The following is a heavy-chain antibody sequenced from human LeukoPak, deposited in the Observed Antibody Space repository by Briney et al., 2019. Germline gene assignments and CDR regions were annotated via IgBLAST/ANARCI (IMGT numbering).Heavy chain of an antibody. D-gene: IGHD4-17*01. CDR3: ARDYPDYGDYGRTYYYYYMDV. Sequence: PSETLSLTCTVSGGSISGYYCSWIRQPAAQGLELIWRIYTCWSTNSTPSLKSRVTMSVDSSKNQFSLKLSSVTAADTAVYYCARDYPDYGDYGRTYYYYYMDVWGKGTTVTVSS. J-gene: IGHJ6*03. CDR1: GGSISGYY. V-gene: IGHV4-4*07. CDR2: IYTCWST.